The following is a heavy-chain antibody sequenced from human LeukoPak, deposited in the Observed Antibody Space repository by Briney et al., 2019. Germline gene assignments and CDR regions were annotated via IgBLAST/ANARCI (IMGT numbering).Heavy chain of an antibody. CDR1: GFTFSNAW. CDR3: ARSGYYFDY. D-gene: IGHD3-22*01. Sequence: GGSLRLSCAASGFTFSNAWMSWVRQAPGKGLEYVSAISSNGGSTYYANSVKGRFTISRDNSKNTLYLQMGSLRAEDMAVYYCARSGYYFDYWGQGTLVTVSS. V-gene: IGHV3-64*01. J-gene: IGHJ4*02. CDR2: ISSNGGST.